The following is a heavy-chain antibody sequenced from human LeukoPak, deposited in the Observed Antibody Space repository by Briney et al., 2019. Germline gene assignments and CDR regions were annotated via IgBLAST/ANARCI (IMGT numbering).Heavy chain of an antibody. V-gene: IGHV3-48*02. CDR1: GFTFTSYT. CDR2: ITGGSGTI. D-gene: IGHD3-22*01. J-gene: IGHJ4*02. Sequence: GGSKRLSCTTSGFTFTSYTMNRVRQAPGKGLEWISFITGGSGTIDYAYYVKGRFTISRDNAKNSLYLHMDSLRDEDTAVYYCAREYYDSTGYYSFDYWGQRTLATFSS. CDR3: AREYYDSTGYYSFDY.